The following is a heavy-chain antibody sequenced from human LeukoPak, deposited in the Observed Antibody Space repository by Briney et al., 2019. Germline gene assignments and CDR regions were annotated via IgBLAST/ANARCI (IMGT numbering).Heavy chain of an antibody. J-gene: IGHJ4*02. CDR3: ARFRSAPSLYGSGSLYYFDY. D-gene: IGHD3-10*01. Sequence: PSGTLSLTCAVSGGSISSSNWWSWVRQPPGKGLEWIGEIYHSGSTNYNPSLKSRVTISVDKSKNQFSLKLSSVTAADTAVYYCARFRSAPSLYGSGSLYYFDYWGQGTLVTVSS. V-gene: IGHV4-4*02. CDR1: GGSISSSNW. CDR2: IYHSGST.